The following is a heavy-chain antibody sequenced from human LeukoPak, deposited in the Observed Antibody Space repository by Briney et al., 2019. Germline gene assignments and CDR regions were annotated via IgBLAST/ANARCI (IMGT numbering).Heavy chain of an antibody. V-gene: IGHV3-30*01. D-gene: IGHD6-6*01. CDR3: ARKVDSSSSMDY. Sequence: GGSLRLSCAASGFTFSSYAMHWVRQAPGKGLEWVAVISYDGSNKYYADSVKGRFTISRDNSKNTLYLQMNSLRAEDTAVYYCARKVDSSSSMDYWGQGTLVTVSS. CDR1: GFTFSSYA. CDR2: ISYDGSNK. J-gene: IGHJ4*02.